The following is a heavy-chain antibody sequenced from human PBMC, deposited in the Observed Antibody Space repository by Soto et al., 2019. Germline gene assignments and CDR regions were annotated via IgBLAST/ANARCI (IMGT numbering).Heavy chain of an antibody. CDR1: GFTFSSYG. V-gene: IGHV3-48*03. CDR2: ITSSGSTI. Sequence: EVQLVESGGGLVQPGGSLRLSCAASGFTFSSYGMNWVRQAPGKGLEWISYITSSGSTIYYAYSVKGRFTISRDNAKNSLYLQMNSLRAEDTAVYYCAKYPTQAGSGPFDYWGQGTLVTVSS. CDR3: AKYPTQAGSGPFDY. J-gene: IGHJ4*02. D-gene: IGHD1-26*01.